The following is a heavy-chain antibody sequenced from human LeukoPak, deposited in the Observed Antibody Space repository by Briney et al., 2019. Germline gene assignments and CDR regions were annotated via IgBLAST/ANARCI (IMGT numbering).Heavy chain of an antibody. CDR3: AKVGDLLWFGLFDY. Sequence: GGSLRLSCAASGFTFDDYGMSWVRQAPGKGLEWVSGINWNGGSTGYADSVKGRFTISRDNSKNTLYLQMNSLRAEDTAVYYCAKVGDLLWFGLFDYWGQGTLVTVSS. CDR2: INWNGGST. V-gene: IGHV3-20*04. J-gene: IGHJ4*02. D-gene: IGHD3-10*01. CDR1: GFTFDDYG.